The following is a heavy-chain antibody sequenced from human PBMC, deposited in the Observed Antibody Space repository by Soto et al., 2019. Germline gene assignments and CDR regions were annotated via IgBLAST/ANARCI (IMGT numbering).Heavy chain of an antibody. CDR1: GFTFRSFI. D-gene: IGHD2-21*01. CDR3: VRGIISSSIVTFDV. J-gene: IGHJ3*01. CDR2: ISSTSTNI. Sequence: LRLSSATPGFTFRSFIMHWVPQAPGKGLEWISTISSTSTNIYYADSVKGRFTISRDNPKNSLFLQMNSLRAEDMAVYYCVRGIISSSIVTFDVWGQGTLVPVSS. V-gene: IGHV3-21*01.